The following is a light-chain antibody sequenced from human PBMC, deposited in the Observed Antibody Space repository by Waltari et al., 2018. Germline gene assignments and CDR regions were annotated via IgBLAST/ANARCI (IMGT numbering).Light chain of an antibody. Sequence: QSALTQPASVSGSPGQSITISCTGTSSDVGGYNYVSWYQKHPGKAPKFMISDGSNRPSGVANRFSGSKSGNTASLTISGLQAEDEADYYCSSYTSSSTLVFGGGNKLTGL. V-gene: IGLV2-14*03. CDR1: SSDVGGYNY. CDR2: DGS. J-gene: IGLJ2*01. CDR3: SSYTSSSTLV.